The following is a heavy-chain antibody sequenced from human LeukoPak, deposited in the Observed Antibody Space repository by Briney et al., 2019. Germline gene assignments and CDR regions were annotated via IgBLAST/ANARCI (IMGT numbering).Heavy chain of an antibody. D-gene: IGHD3-10*01. CDR3: ARAGSYYYGSGSYPFRN. J-gene: IGHJ4*02. CDR1: GFTVSSNY. Sequence: PGGSLRLSCAASGFTVSSNYMSWVRQAPGKGLEWVSVIYSGGSTYYADSVKGRFTISRDNSKNTLYLQMNSLRAEDTAVYYCARAGSYYYGSGSYPFRNWGQGTLVTVSS. CDR2: IYSGGST. V-gene: IGHV3-66*01.